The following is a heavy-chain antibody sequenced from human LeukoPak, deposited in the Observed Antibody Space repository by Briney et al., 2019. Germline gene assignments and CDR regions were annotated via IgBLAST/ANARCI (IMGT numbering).Heavy chain of an antibody. V-gene: IGHV3-20*01. D-gene: IGHD3-22*01. CDR1: GFTFSSYA. CDR3: ARDGGNGYWKQIDI. J-gene: IGHJ3*02. Sequence: GGSLRLSCAASGFTFSSYAMSWVRQAPGKGLEWVSGINWNGGSTGYADSVKGRFTISRDNAKKSLYLQMNSLRAEDTALYHCARDGGNGYWKQIDIWGQGTMVTVSS. CDR2: INWNGGST.